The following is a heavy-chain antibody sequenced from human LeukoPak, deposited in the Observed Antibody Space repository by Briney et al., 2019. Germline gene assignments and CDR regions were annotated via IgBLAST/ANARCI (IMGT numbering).Heavy chain of an antibody. J-gene: IGHJ5*02. D-gene: IGHD6-19*01. Sequence: GGSLRLSCAASGFTVSSNYMSWVRQAPGKGLEWVSVIYSGGSTYYADSVKGRFTISRDNSKNTLYLQMNSLRAEDTAVYYCAKGYSSGWYEENWFDPWGQGTLVTVSS. CDR2: IYSGGST. V-gene: IGHV3-66*01. CDR3: AKGYSSGWYEENWFDP. CDR1: GFTVSSNY.